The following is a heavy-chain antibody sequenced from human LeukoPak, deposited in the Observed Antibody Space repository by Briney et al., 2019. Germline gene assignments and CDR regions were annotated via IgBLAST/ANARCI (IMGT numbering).Heavy chain of an antibody. CDR2: IYYSGST. D-gene: IGHD5-18*01. Sequence: PSETLSLTCTVSGGSISSSSYYWGWIRQPPGKGLEWFGSIYYSGSTYYNPSLKSRFTISVDTSKNQFSLKLSSVTAADTAVYYCARQTGGYSYGWFVDYWGQGTLVTVSS. CDR3: ARQTGGYSYGWFVDY. J-gene: IGHJ4*02. V-gene: IGHV4-39*01. CDR1: GGSISSSSYY.